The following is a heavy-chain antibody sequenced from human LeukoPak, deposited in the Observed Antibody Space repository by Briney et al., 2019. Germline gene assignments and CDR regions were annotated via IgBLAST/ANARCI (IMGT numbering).Heavy chain of an antibody. CDR1: GFTFSSYG. V-gene: IGHV3-33*01. J-gene: IGHJ4*02. Sequence: GGSLRLSCAASGFTFSSYGRHWVRQAPGKGLEWVAAIWYGGSNKYYADSVKGRFTISSDNYKHTLYLQINSPRAEDTAVYYCSRDLYIWDGGGYFDYWGQGTLVTVSS. D-gene: IGHD3-16*01. CDR3: SRDLYIWDGGGYFDY. CDR2: IWYGGSNK.